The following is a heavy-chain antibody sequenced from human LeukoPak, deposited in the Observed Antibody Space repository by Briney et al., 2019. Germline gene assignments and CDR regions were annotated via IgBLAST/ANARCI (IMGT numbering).Heavy chain of an antibody. CDR1: GFTFSSYS. J-gene: IGHJ4*02. CDR2: ISSSSSYI. CDR3: ARDPSMVRGVIIEVVDY. D-gene: IGHD3-10*01. V-gene: IGHV3-21*01. Sequence: GGSLRLSCAASGFTFSSYSMNWVRQAPGKGLEWVSSISSSSSYIYYADSVKGRFTISRDNAKNSLYLQMNSLRAEDTAVYYCARDPSMVRGVIIEVVDYWGQGTLVTVSS.